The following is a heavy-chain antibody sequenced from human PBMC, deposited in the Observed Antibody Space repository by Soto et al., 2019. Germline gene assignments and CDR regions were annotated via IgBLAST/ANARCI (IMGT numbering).Heavy chain of an antibody. CDR2: INTDNGKT. CDR1: GYAFTKYS. J-gene: IGHJ5*02. Sequence: ASVKVSCKASGYAFTKYSMHWVRQAPGQRLEWMGWINTDNGKTRDSQRFQDRVTLTRDTSANTAYMELTSLTYEDTAVYYCARARNCTSDTCFSGWLDPWGQGSLVTVS. CDR3: ARARNCTSDTCFSGWLDP. D-gene: IGHD2-8*02. V-gene: IGHV1-3*04.